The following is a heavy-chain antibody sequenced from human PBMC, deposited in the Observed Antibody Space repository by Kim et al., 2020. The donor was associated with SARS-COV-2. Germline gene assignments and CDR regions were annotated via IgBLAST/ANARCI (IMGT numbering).Heavy chain of an antibody. CDR3: ARDGGPITMVRDDAFDI. V-gene: IGHV3-21*01. Sequence: GGSLRLSCAASGFTFSSYSMNWVRQAPGKGLEWVSSISSSSSYIYYADSVKGRFTISRDNAKNSLYLQMNSLRAEDTAVYYCARDGGPITMVRDDAFDIWGQGTMVPVSS. CDR1: GFTFSSYS. CDR2: ISSSSSYI. D-gene: IGHD3-10*01. J-gene: IGHJ3*02.